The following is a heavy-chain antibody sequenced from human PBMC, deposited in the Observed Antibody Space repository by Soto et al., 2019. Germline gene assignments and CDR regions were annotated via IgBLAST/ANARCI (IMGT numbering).Heavy chain of an antibody. Sequence: PSKTLSLACTVSGGSISSSSYYWGWIRQPPGKGLEWIGSIYYSGSTYYNPSLKSRVTISVDTSKNQFSLKLSSVTAADTAVYYCASFFITGTPATYFHYRCLRTVLTV. CDR1: GGSISSSSYY. V-gene: IGHV4-39*01. CDR2: IYYSGST. CDR3: ASFFITGTPATYFHY. D-gene: IGHD1-7*01. J-gene: IGHJ1*01.